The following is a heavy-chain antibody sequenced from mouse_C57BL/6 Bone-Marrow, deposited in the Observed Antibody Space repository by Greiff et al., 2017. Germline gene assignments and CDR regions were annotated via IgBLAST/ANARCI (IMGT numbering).Heavy chain of an antibody. CDR2: SRNKANDYTT. Sequence: EVQRVESGGGLVQSGRSLRLSCATSGFTFSDFYMEWVRQAPGKGLEWIAASRNKANDYTTEYSASVKGRFIVSRDTSQSILYLQMNALRAEDTAIYYCARDAATTVVAIWYFDVWGTGTTVTVSS. CDR3: ARDAATTVVAIWYFDV. V-gene: IGHV7-1*01. J-gene: IGHJ1*03. CDR1: GFTFSDFY. D-gene: IGHD1-1*01.